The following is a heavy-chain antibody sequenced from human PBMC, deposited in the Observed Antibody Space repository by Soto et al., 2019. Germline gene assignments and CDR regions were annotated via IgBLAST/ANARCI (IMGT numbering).Heavy chain of an antibody. V-gene: IGHV1-46*01. CDR2: INPCDDAT. CDR3: ARDITREGDYYDRSGYYLDY. J-gene: IGHJ4*02. D-gene: IGHD3-22*01. CDR1: GYTFTRYY. Sequence: GASVKVSCKXSGYTFTRYYMHWVRQAPGQGLEWMGIINPCDDATSYAEKFQGRLTMTKDTSTSTVYMEMSSLRSEDTAVYYCARDITREGDYYDRSGYYLDYWGQGTLVTVSS.